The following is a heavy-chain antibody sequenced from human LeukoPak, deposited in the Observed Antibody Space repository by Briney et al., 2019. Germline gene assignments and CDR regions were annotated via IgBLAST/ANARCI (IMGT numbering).Heavy chain of an antibody. CDR2: ISYDGSNK. Sequence: GGSLRLSCAASGFPFISYGMHGVRQAPGKGLEWVAVISYDGSNKYYADSVKGRFTISRDNSKNTLYLQMNSLRAEDTAVYYCAKDLVLRYFDWAFDYWGQGTLVTVSS. CDR3: AKDLVLRYFDWAFDY. J-gene: IGHJ4*02. CDR1: GFPFISYG. V-gene: IGHV3-30*18. D-gene: IGHD3-9*01.